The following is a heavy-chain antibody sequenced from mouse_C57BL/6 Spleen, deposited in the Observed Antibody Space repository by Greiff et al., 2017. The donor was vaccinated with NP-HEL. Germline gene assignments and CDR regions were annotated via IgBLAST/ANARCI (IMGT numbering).Heavy chain of an antibody. V-gene: IGHV1-80*01. CDR3: AREGSNYVRFAY. D-gene: IGHD2-5*01. Sequence: QVQLQQSGAELVKPGASVKISCKASGYAFSSYWMNWVKQRPGKGLEWIGQIYPGDGDTNYNGKFKGKATLTADKSSSTAYMQLSSLTSEDSAVYFCAREGSNYVRFAYWGQGTLVTVSA. CDR1: GYAFSSYW. CDR2: IYPGDGDT. J-gene: IGHJ3*01.